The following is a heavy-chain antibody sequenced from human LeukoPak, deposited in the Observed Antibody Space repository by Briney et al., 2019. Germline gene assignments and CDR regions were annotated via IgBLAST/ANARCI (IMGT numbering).Heavy chain of an antibody. CDR2: INPSGGST. J-gene: IGHJ5*02. CDR3: ARGRVVVVAATNWFDP. V-gene: IGHV1-46*01. CDR1: GYTFTSYY. Sequence: VASAKVSCKASGYTFTSYYMHWVRQAPGQGLEWMGIINPSGGSTSYAQKFQGRVTMTRETSTSTVYMELSSLRSEDTAVYYCARGRVVVVAATNWFDPWGQGTLVTVSS. D-gene: IGHD2-15*01.